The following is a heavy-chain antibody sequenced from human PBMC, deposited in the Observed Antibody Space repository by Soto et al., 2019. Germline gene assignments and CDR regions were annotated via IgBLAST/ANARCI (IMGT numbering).Heavy chain of an antibody. D-gene: IGHD3-10*01. CDR2: INPTGGRA. Sequence: QVQLVQSGGEVKKPGASVRVSCKASGYTFTNYYIHWVRQAPGQGLEWMGVINPTGGRASYAPKLPGRATLTXAXSXSXXYMELSSLRSDDTAVYFCSRLTTMVREINDDPFDFWGQGTLVTVSS. V-gene: IGHV1-46*03. CDR3: SRLTTMVREINDDPFDF. J-gene: IGHJ4*03. CDR1: GYTFTNYY.